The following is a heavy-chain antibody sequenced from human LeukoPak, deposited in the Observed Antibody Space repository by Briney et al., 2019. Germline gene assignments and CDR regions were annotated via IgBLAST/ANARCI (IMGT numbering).Heavy chain of an antibody. Sequence: GGSLRLSCAASGFTFSSYAMSWVRQAPGKGLEWVSAISGSGGSTYYADSVKGRFTISRDNSKNTLYLQMNSLRAEDTAVYYCAKHSSGWSGSYGFDYWGQGTLVTVSS. CDR2: ISGSGGST. J-gene: IGHJ4*02. V-gene: IGHV3-23*01. CDR3: AKHSSGWSGSYGFDY. CDR1: GFTFSSYA. D-gene: IGHD6-19*01.